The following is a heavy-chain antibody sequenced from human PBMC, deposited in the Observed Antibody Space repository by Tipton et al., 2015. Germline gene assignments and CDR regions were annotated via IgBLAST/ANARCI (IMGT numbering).Heavy chain of an antibody. CDR1: GDSINRGRYH. D-gene: IGHD5-24*01. J-gene: IGHJ4*02. CDR2: MTTGGRT. CDR3: ARDPVDGYSFFDY. V-gene: IGHV4-61*02. Sequence: TLSLTCTVSGDSINRGRYHWSWIRQSAGTGLEWIGRMTTGGRTSYNPTLYSRVTVSIDMSKNQFSLKLNSVAAGDTAMYYCARDPVDGYSFFDYWGPGILVTVSS.